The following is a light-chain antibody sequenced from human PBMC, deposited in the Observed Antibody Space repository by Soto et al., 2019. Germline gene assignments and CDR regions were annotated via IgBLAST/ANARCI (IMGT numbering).Light chain of an antibody. CDR1: SSDVGGYNY. CDR3: SSYTSSSTPLYV. CDR2: EVS. Sequence: QSALTQPASVSCSPGQSITISCTGTSSDVGGYNYVSWYQQHPGKAPKLMIYEVSNRPSGVSNRFSGSKSGNTASLTISGLQAEDEADYYCSSYTSSSTPLYVFGTGTKVTVL. V-gene: IGLV2-14*01. J-gene: IGLJ1*01.